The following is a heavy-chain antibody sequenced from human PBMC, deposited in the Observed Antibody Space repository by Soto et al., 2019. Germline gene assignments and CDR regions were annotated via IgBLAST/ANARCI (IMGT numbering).Heavy chain of an antibody. CDR3: AKDVRQSVLQLWLPGPLDYFDC. V-gene: IGHV3-9*01. D-gene: IGHD5-18*01. Sequence: EVQLVESGGGLVQPGRSLRLSCAASGFTFDDYAMHWVRQAPGKGLEWVSGISWNSGSIGYADSVKGRFTISRDNAKNSLYLQMNSLRAEDTALYYCAKDVRQSVLQLWLPGPLDYFDCWGQGTLVTVSS. CDR1: GFTFDDYA. J-gene: IGHJ4*02. CDR2: ISWNSGSI.